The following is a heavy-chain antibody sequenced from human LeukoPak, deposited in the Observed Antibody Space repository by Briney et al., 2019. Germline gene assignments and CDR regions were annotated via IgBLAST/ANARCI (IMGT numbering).Heavy chain of an antibody. CDR3: AKEYAGAFDI. Sequence: PGGSLRLSCAASGFTFSSYAMHWVRQAPGKGLEWVSGISWNSGSIGYADSVKGRFTISRDNAKNSLYLQMNSLRAEDMALYYCAKEYAGAFDIWGQGTMVTVSS. CDR2: ISWNSGSI. CDR1: GFTFSSYA. J-gene: IGHJ3*02. V-gene: IGHV3-9*03.